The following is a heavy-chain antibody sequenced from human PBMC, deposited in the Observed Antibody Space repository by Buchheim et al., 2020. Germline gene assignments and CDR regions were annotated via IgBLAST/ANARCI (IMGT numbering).Heavy chain of an antibody. J-gene: IGHJ6*02. CDR2: ISYGGVGT. CDR3: TKVERRRVSFYYYGMDV. D-gene: IGHD1-1*01. Sequence: EVQLLESGGGLVQPGGSLTLSCAVSGFTFSNYAMNWVRQAPGKGLHWVSSISYGGVGTYYADSVKGRFTISRDNSKNTLYLQMNSLRAEDTAIYYRTKVERRRVSFYYYGMDVWGQGTT. V-gene: IGHV3-23*01. CDR1: GFTFSNYA.